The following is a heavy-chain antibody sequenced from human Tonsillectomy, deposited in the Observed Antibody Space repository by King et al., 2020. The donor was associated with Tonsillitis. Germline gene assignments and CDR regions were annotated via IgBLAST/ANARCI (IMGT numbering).Heavy chain of an antibody. CDR3: ARELSYNSGWYPG. V-gene: IGHV4-61*02. J-gene: IGHJ4*02. CDR1: GGSINSGNYY. D-gene: IGHD6-19*01. Sequence: HVQLQESGPGLVKASQTLSLTCTVSGGSINSGNYYWNWIRQPAGKGLEWIGRMSTSGSTNYNPSLKSRVTISVDTSKNQFSLKLNSVTAADTAVYYCARELSYNSGWYPGWGQGTPVTVSS. CDR2: MSTSGST.